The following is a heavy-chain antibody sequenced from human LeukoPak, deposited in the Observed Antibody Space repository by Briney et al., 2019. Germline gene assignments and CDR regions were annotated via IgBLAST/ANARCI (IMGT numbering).Heavy chain of an antibody. Sequence: PSETLSLTCTVSGGSIRSSSYYWGWIRQPPGKGLEWIGTMYYNGNTYDNLSLKSRVTMSVDTAKNQFSLKLSSVTAADTAVYYCARLNMVRGVIIIEGWFDPWGQGTLVTVSS. CDR2: MYYNGNT. CDR3: ARLNMVRGVIIIEGWFDP. D-gene: IGHD3-10*01. CDR1: GGSIRSSSYY. V-gene: IGHV4-39*07. J-gene: IGHJ5*02.